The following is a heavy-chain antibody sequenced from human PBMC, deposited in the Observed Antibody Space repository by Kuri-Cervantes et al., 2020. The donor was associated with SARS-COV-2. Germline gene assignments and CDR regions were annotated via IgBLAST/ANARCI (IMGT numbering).Heavy chain of an antibody. CDR2: INSDGSST. CDR3: ASQPITIFGVAYHLDY. Sequence: GGSLRLTCAASGFTFSSCWMHWVRQAPGKGLVWVSRINSDGSSTSYADSVKGRFTISRDNAKNTLYLQMNSLRAEDTAVYYCASQPITIFGVAYHLDYWGQGTLVTVSS. V-gene: IGHV3-74*01. J-gene: IGHJ4*02. CDR1: GFTFSSCW. D-gene: IGHD3-3*01.